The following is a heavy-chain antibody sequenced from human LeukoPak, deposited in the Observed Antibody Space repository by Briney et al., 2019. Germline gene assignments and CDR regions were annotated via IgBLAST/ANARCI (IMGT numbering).Heavy chain of an antibody. CDR1: GYPFIGNY. J-gene: IGHJ4*02. Sequence: ASVKVSCKASGYPFIGNYIHWVRQAPGQGLEWMGWINPNSGGTQYSQKFQGRVTLTRDTSITTGYMELSGLTSDDTAVYYCARDLESDEGDYGDVLPGYWGQGTLVTVSS. CDR3: ARDLESDEGDYGDVLPGY. D-gene: IGHD4-17*01. V-gene: IGHV1-2*02. CDR2: INPNSGGT.